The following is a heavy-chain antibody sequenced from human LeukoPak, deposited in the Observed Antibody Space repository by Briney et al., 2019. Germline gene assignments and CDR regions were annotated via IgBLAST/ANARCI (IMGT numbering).Heavy chain of an antibody. CDR2: ISSSSNYI. V-gene: IGHV3-21*01. CDR3: ARDVSGYSYGLGDY. D-gene: IGHD5-18*01. Sequence: PGGSLRLSCAASGFTFSSYSMNWVRQAPGKGLEWASSISSSSNYISYADSVKGRFTVSRDNAKNSLYLQMNSLRAEDTAMYYCARDVSGYSYGLGDYWGQGTLVTVSS. CDR1: GFTFSSYS. J-gene: IGHJ4*02.